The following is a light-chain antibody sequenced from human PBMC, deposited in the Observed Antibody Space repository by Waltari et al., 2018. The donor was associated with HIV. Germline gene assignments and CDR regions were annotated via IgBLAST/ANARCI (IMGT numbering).Light chain of an antibody. CDR1: RDDDTV. CDR2: GAS. Sequence: DIQMTQSPSSVSASIGDTVGMTCRAGRDDDTVLAWYQQKAGKVPRPLISGASTLQSGVPSRFSGSGSGTEFTLTIYSLQPEDFATYYCQQAHTFPPTITFGQGTRLDIK. V-gene: IGKV1D-12*01. J-gene: IGKJ5*01. CDR3: QQAHTFPPTIT.